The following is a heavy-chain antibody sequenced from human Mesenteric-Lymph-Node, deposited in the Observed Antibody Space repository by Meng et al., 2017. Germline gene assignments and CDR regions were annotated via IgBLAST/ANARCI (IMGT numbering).Heavy chain of an antibody. CDR2: INPNTGGT. Sequence: GQLVQSGAEVKKPGASVKVSCKASGYIFIDYYIHWVRQAPGQGLEWMGRINPNTGGTNSAQKFQGRVTLTRDSSISTAYMELSRLRSDDAAVYYCAREDGGAYNFWGQGTLVTVSS. CDR1: GYIFIDYY. CDR3: AREDGGAYNF. D-gene: IGHD5-24*01. V-gene: IGHV1-2*06. J-gene: IGHJ4*02.